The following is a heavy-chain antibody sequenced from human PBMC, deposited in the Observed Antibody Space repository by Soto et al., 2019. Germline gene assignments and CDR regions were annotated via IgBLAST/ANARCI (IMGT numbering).Heavy chain of an antibody. CDR2: ISYDGSNK. J-gene: IGHJ4*02. D-gene: IGHD5-12*01. CDR1: RFTFSNYG. V-gene: IGHV3-30*18. Sequence: QVQLVESGGGVVQPGRSLRLSCAASRFTFSNYGMHWVRQTPGKGLEWVAVISYDGSNKYYADSVKGRFTISRDNSKNTLYLQMNSLRAEDKAVYYCVKGGYHYFDYWGQGTLVTVSS. CDR3: VKGGYHYFDY.